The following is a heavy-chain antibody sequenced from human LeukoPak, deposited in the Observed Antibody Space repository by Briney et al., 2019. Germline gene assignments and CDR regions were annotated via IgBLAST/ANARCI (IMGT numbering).Heavy chain of an antibody. D-gene: IGHD5-18*01. CDR1: GFTFSSYW. V-gene: IGHV3-23*01. J-gene: IGHJ4*02. CDR2: ISGSGGST. Sequence: GGSLRLSCAASGFTFSSYWMSWVRQAPGKGLEWVSAISGSGGSTYYADSVKGRFTISRDNSKNTLYLQMNSLRAEDTAVYYCAKPLRRGDTAMGTDYWGQGTLVTVSS. CDR3: AKPLRRGDTAMGTDY.